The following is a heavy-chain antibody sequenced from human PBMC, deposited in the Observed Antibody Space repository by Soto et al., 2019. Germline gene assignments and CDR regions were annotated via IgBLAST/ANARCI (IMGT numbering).Heavy chain of an antibody. CDR2: IYHSGST. CDR3: ASRFSDFWSGFLAFDI. CDR1: GGSISSYY. Sequence: PSETLSLTCTVSGGSISSYYWSWIRQPPGKGLEWIGYIYHSGSTNYNPTLKSRVTISVDTSKNQFSLKLSSVTAADTAVYYCASRFSDFWSGFLAFDIWGQGTMVTVSS. V-gene: IGHV4-59*01. D-gene: IGHD3-3*01. J-gene: IGHJ3*02.